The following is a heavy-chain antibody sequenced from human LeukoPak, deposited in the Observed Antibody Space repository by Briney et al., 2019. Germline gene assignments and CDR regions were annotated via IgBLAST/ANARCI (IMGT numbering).Heavy chain of an antibody. Sequence: SETLSLTCTVSGGSISSSSYYWGWIRQPAGKGLGWIGSIYYSGSTYYNPSLKSRVTISVDTSKNQFSLKLSSVTAADTAVYYCARSTIAAADPYYFDYWGQGTLVTVSS. D-gene: IGHD6-13*01. CDR3: ARSTIAAADPYYFDY. V-gene: IGHV4-39*01. J-gene: IGHJ4*02. CDR1: GGSISSSSYY. CDR2: IYYSGST.